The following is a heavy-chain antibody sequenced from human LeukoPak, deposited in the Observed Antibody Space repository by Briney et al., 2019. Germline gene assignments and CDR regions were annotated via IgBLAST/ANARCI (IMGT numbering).Heavy chain of an antibody. D-gene: IGHD2-15*01. Sequence: GSLRLSCAASGFTFSSYWMSWVRQAPGKGPEWVANIKEDGSEKYYVDSVKGRFIISRDNAKNSLYLQMNSLRAEDTAVYYCAREGCSGGNCYSYWFDPWGQGTLVTVSS. CDR1: GFTFSSYW. CDR2: IKEDGSEK. V-gene: IGHV3-7*01. CDR3: AREGCSGGNCYSYWFDP. J-gene: IGHJ5*02.